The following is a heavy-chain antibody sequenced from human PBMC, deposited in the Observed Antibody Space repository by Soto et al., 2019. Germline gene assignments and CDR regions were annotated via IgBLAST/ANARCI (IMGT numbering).Heavy chain of an antibody. CDR3: ARVGGFGATTIDY. Sequence: QVQLQESGPGLVKPSQTLSLTCTVSGGSISSVDYYWSWIRQPPGKVLEWIGYIYYSGSTYYNPSLKSRVTISVDTSKNQFSLKLSSVTAADTAVYYCARVGGFGATTIDYWGQGTLVTVSS. CDR1: GGSISSVDYY. J-gene: IGHJ4*02. D-gene: IGHD3-10*01. CDR2: IYYSGST. V-gene: IGHV4-30-4*01.